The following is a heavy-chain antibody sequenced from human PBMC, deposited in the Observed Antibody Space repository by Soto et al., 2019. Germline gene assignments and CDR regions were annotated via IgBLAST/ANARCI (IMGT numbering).Heavy chain of an antibody. CDR1: GGSISSGDYY. D-gene: IGHD5-18*01. CDR3: ARYVDTAMVFDY. V-gene: IGHV4-30-4*01. CDR2: IYYSGST. Sequence: SETLSLTCTVSGGSISSGDYYWSWIRQPPGKGLEWIGYIYYSGSTYYTPSLKSRVTISVDTSKNQFSLKLSSVTAADTAVYYCARYVDTAMVFDYWGQGTLVTVSS. J-gene: IGHJ4*02.